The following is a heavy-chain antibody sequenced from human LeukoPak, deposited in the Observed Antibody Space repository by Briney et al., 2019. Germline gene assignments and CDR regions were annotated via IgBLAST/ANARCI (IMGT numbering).Heavy chain of an antibody. D-gene: IGHD6-19*01. CDR3: ARTSTHSSGWFRVPPLFDY. J-gene: IGHJ4*02. CDR2: INTNTGNP. CDR1: GYTFINYV. Sequence: ASVKVSCKASGYTFINYVMTWVRQAPGQGLEWMGWINTNTGNPTYAQDFTGRFVFSLDTSVSTAYLQISSLKAEDTAVYYCARTSTHSSGWFRVPPLFDYWGQGTLVTVSS. V-gene: IGHV7-4-1*02.